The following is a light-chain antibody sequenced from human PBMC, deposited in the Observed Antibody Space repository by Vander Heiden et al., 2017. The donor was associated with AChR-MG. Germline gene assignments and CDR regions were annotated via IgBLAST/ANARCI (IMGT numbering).Light chain of an antibody. Sequence: EIVMTQSPATLSVSPGERDTLSCRASQSVSSNLAWYHQKPGQAPRLLIYGASTMATGIPARFSGSGSGTEFTLTISSLQSEDFAVYYCQQYNNWPPLTFGGGTKVEIK. V-gene: IGKV3-15*01. J-gene: IGKJ4*01. CDR3: QQYNNWPPLT. CDR2: GAS. CDR1: QSVSSN.